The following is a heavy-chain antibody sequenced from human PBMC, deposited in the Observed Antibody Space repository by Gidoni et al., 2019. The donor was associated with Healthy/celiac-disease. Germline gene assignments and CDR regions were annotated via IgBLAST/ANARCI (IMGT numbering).Heavy chain of an antibody. V-gene: IGHV3-30*18. Sequence: QVQLVESGGGVVQPGRSLRLSCAASGFTFSSDGMHWVRQAPGKGLEWVAVISYDGSNKYYADSVKGRFTISRDNSKNTLYLQMNSLRAEDTAVYYCAKSSFVRRSSWYPVLDYWGQGTLVTVSS. CDR3: AKSSFVRRSSWYPVLDY. D-gene: IGHD6-13*01. CDR2: ISYDGSNK. J-gene: IGHJ4*02. CDR1: GFTFSSDG.